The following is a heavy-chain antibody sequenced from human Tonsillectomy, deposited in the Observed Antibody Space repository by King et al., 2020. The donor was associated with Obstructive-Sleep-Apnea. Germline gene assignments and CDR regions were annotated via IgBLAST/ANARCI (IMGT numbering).Heavy chain of an antibody. CDR1: GLSITSYS. D-gene: IGHD1-1*01. Sequence: DVQLVESGGGLVKPGGSLRLSCVASGLSITSYSINWVRQPPGKGLEWVSSMNSGGGNIYYADSLQGRFTISRDRAKNSVYLQMTSLTVEDTALYYCTTHPADAWKGFYWGQGTLVTVSS. J-gene: IGHJ4*02. CDR2: MNSGGGNI. CDR3: TTHPADAWKGFY. V-gene: IGHV3-21*01.